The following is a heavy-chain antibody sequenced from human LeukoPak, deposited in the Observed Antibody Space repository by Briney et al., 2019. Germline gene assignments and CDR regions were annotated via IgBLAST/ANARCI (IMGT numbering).Heavy chain of an antibody. V-gene: IGHV1-2*04. J-gene: IGHJ6*02. Sequence: ASVKVSCKASGYTFTGYYMHWVRQAPGQGLEWMGWINPSSGGTSYAQKFQGWVTMTRDTSISTAYMELSRLRSDDTAVYYCARAGNYYYGMDVWGQGTTVTVSS. CDR3: ARAGNYYYGMDV. CDR1: GYTFTGYY. CDR2: INPSSGGT.